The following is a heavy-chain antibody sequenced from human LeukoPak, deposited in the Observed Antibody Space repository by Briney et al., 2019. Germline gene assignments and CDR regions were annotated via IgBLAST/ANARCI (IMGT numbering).Heavy chain of an antibody. CDR2: IIPILGIA. D-gene: IGHD4-17*01. V-gene: IGHV1-69*04. J-gene: IGHJ5*02. CDR1: GGTFSSYA. Sequence: SVKVSCKASGGTFSSYAISWVRQAPGQGLEWMGRIIPILGIANYAQKFQGRVTIAADKSTSTAFMELSSLRSEDTAVYYCATHPSYTTVTGNWFDPWGQGTLVTVSS. CDR3: ATHPSYTTVTGNWFDP.